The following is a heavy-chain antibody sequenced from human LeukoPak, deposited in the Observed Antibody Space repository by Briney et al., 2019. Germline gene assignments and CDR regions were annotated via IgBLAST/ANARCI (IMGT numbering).Heavy chain of an antibody. Sequence: SQTLSLTCTVSGGSISSGDYYWSWIRQPPGKGLEWIGYIYYSGSTNYNPSLKSRVTISVDTSKNQFSLKLSSVTAADTAVYYCARRYGSGSYYHYYYGMDVWGQGTTVTVSS. V-gene: IGHV4-61*08. CDR2: IYYSGST. CDR3: ARRYGSGSYYHYYYGMDV. D-gene: IGHD3-10*01. CDR1: GGSISSGDYY. J-gene: IGHJ6*02.